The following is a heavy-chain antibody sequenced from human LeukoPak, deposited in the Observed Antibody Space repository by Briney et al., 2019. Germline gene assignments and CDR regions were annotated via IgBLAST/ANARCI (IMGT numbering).Heavy chain of an antibody. Sequence: GGSLRLSCAASGFTFSSYAMSWVRQAPGKGLEWVSVISGSGGSTYYADSVKGRFTISRDNSKNTLYLQMNSLRAEDTALYYCAKVYGSGSYLSEDYFDYWGQGTLVTISS. J-gene: IGHJ4*02. CDR1: GFTFSSYA. CDR2: ISGSGGST. D-gene: IGHD3-10*01. CDR3: AKVYGSGSYLSEDYFDY. V-gene: IGHV3-23*01.